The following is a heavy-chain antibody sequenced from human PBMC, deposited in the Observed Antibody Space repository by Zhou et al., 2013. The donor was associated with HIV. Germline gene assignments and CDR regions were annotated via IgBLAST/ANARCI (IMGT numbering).Heavy chain of an antibody. Sequence: QVQLVQSGAEVKKPGSSVKVSCKASGGTFSSYAISWVRQAPGQGLEWMGGIIPIFGTANYAQKFQGRVTITTDESTSTAYMELSSLRSEDTAVYYCALLWFGEFPSYYYYYMDVWGKGTTVTVSS. V-gene: IGHV1-69*05. CDR3: ALLWFGEFPSYYYYYMDV. D-gene: IGHD3-10*01. CDR2: IIPIFGTA. CDR1: GGTFSSYA. J-gene: IGHJ6*03.